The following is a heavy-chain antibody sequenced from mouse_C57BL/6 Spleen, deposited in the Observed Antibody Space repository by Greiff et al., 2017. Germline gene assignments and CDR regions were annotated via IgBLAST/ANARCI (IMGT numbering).Heavy chain of an antibody. CDR1: GFNIKDDY. D-gene: IGHD3-2*02. J-gene: IGHJ4*01. CDR3: TFRQLRLSYAMDY. CDR2: IDPENGDT. Sequence: VQLQQSGAELVRPGASVKLSCTASGFNIKDDYMHWVKQRPEQGLEWIGWIDPENGDTEYASKFQGKATITADTSSNTAYLQLSSLTSEDTAVYYCTFRQLRLSYAMDYWGQGTSVTVSS. V-gene: IGHV14-4*01.